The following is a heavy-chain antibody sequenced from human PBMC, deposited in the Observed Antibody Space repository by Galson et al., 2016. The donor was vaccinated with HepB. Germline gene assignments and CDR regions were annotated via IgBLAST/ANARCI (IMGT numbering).Heavy chain of an antibody. CDR3: AKGASLISWNYFDY. Sequence: SLRLSCAASGFTFSSYSMNWVRQAPGKGLEWVSAISGAGGSTYYADSVKDRLTISRDNSKNTLFLQMNSPRAEDTAVYYCAKGASLISWNYFDYWGQGTLVTVSS. J-gene: IGHJ4*02. CDR2: ISGAGGST. CDR1: GFTFSSYS. D-gene: IGHD3/OR15-3a*01. V-gene: IGHV3-23*01.